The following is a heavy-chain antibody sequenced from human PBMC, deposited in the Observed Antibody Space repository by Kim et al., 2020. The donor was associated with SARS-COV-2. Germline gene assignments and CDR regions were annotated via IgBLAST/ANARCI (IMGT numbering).Heavy chain of an antibody. CDR3: ARDSRQMMGATLGFDY. Sequence: SETLSLTCAVSGGSISSSNWWSWVRQPPGKGLEWIGEIYHSGSTNYNPSLKSRVTISVDKSKNQFSLKLSSVTAADTAVYYCARDSRQMMGATLGFDYWGQGTLVTVSS. V-gene: IGHV4-4*02. D-gene: IGHD1-26*01. J-gene: IGHJ4*02. CDR2: IYHSGST. CDR1: GGSISSSNW.